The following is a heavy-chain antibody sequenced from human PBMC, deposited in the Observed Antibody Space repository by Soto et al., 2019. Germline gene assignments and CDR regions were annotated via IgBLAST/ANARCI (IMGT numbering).Heavy chain of an antibody. V-gene: IGHV3-74*01. CDR1: GFTFSSYW. CDR2: INSDGSST. CDR3: ARGPIVGARRFDY. J-gene: IGHJ4*02. D-gene: IGHD1-26*01. Sequence: PGGSLRLSCAASGFTFSSYWMHWVRQAPGKGLVWVSRINSDGSSTSYADSVKGRFTISRDNAKNTLYLQMNSLRAEDTAVYYCARGPIVGARRFDYWGQGTLVTVPS.